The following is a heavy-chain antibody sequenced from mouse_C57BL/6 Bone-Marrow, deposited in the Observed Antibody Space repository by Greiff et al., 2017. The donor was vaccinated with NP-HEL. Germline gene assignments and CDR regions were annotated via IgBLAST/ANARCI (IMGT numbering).Heavy chain of an antibody. CDR2: IYPETGGT. D-gene: IGHD1-1*01. V-gene: IGHV1-15*01. Sequence: QVHVKQSGAELVRPGASVTLSCKASGYTFTDYEMHWVKQTPVHGLEWIGAIYPETGGTSYNQKFKGKAILTADKSSSTAYMELRSLTSEDSAVYYCTRYPYYDDSSWYFDVWGTGTTATVSA. J-gene: IGHJ1*03. CDR1: GYTFTDYE. CDR3: TRYPYYDDSSWYFDV.